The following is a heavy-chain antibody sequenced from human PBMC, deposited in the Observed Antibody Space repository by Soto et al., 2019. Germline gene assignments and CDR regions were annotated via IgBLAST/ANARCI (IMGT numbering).Heavy chain of an antibody. Sequence: PSETLSLTCTVSGDSIISSDFYWGWVRQPPGKGLEWIGSIYYSGTTYYNPSLKSRVTISVDTSKNQFSLKLSSVTAADTAVYFCVRHCLARRCYNWFDPWGQGIMVTVSS. V-gene: IGHV4-39*01. CDR1: GDSIISSDFY. J-gene: IGHJ5*02. D-gene: IGHD2-21*01. CDR3: VRHCLARRCYNWFDP. CDR2: IYYSGTT.